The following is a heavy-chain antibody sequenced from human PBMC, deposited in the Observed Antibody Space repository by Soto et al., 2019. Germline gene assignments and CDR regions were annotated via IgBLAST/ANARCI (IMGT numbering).Heavy chain of an antibody. CDR2: ISSSSSYT. J-gene: IGHJ3*02. Sequence: GGSLRLSCAASGFTFSDYYMSWIRQAPGKGLEWVSYISSSSSYTNYADSVKGRFTISRDNAKNSLYLQMNSLRAEDTAVYYCARDAGDIAAAGTGAFDIWGQGTMVTVS. V-gene: IGHV3-11*06. CDR1: GFTFSDYY. D-gene: IGHD6-13*01. CDR3: ARDAGDIAAAGTGAFDI.